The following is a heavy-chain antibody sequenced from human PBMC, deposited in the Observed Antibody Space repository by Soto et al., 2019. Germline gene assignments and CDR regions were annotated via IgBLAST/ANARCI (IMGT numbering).Heavy chain of an antibody. CDR2: ISAYNGNT. V-gene: IGHV1-18*01. Sequence: ASVKVSCKASGYTFTSYGISWVRQAPGQGLEWMGWISAYNGNTNYAQKLQGRVTMTTDTSASTAYMELSGLRSEDTAVYYCARSIVVVTALDYWGQGTLVTVPS. CDR1: GYTFTSYG. D-gene: IGHD2-21*02. CDR3: ARSIVVVTALDY. J-gene: IGHJ4*02.